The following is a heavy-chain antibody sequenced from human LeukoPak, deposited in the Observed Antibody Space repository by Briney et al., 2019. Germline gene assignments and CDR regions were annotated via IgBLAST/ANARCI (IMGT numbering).Heavy chain of an antibody. CDR2: IIPIFGTA. CDR1: GGTFSSYA. J-gene: IGHJ6*04. CDR3: ARSPGEQWLVLWPYYYYGMDV. Sequence: GSSVTVSCKASGGTFSSYAISWVRQAPGQGLEWMGGIIPIFGTANYAQKFQGRVTITADESTSTAYMELSSLRSEDTAVYYCARSPGEQWLVLWPYYYYGMDVWGKGTTVTVSS. V-gene: IGHV1-69*01. D-gene: IGHD6-19*01.